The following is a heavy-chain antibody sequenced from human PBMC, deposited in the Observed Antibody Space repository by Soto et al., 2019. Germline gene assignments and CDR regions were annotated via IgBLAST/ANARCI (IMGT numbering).Heavy chain of an antibody. J-gene: IGHJ4*02. CDR1: GGSISSGDYY. CDR3: ARAKGYSYGPAFDY. CDR2: IYYSGST. Sequence: PXETLSLTCTVSGGSISSGDYYWSWIRQPPGKGLEWIGYIYYSGSTYYNPSLKSRVTISVDTSKNQFSLKLSSVTAADTAVYYCARAKGYSYGPAFDYWGQGTLVTVSS. V-gene: IGHV4-30-4*01. D-gene: IGHD5-18*01.